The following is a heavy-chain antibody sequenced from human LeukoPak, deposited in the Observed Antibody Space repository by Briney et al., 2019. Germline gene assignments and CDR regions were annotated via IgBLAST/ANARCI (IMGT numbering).Heavy chain of an antibody. J-gene: IGHJ4*02. D-gene: IGHD6-6*01. V-gene: IGHV3-30*03. CDR3: ARAPAYSSSDY. CDR1: GFTFSSYG. CDR2: ISYDGSNK. Sequence: GRSLRLSCAASGFTFSSYGMHWVRQAPGKGLEWVAVISYDGSNKYYADSVEGRFTISRDNSKNTLYLQMNSLRAEDTAVYYCARAPAYSSSDYWGQGTLVTVSS.